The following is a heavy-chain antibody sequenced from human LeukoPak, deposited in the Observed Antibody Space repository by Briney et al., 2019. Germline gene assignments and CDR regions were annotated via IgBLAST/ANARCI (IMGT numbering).Heavy chain of an antibody. D-gene: IGHD1/OR15-1a*01. J-gene: IGHJ2*01. Sequence: PGGSLRLSCAASGFTFSSYGIHWVRQAPGKGLEWVTFIGYDGRNKYYADSVKGRFTISRDNAKNSLYLQMNSLRAEDTAVYYCARPANPNNNWYFDLWGRGTLVTVSS. V-gene: IGHV3-33*01. CDR1: GFTFSSYG. CDR3: ARPANPNNNWYFDL. CDR2: IGYDGRNK.